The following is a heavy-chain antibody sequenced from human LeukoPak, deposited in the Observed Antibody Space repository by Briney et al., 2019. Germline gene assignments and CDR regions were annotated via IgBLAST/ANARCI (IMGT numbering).Heavy chain of an antibody. D-gene: IGHD3-3*01. CDR2: IYSGGST. V-gene: IGHV3-66*01. J-gene: IGHJ4*02. CDR3: ARDLLEWYFDY. CDR1: GLTVSSTY. Sequence: GGSLRLSCAASGLTVSSTYMSWVRQTPGKGLEWVSVIYSGGSTYYEDSVKGRFTISRDNSKNTLYLQMNSLRAEDTAVYYCARDLLEWYFDYWGQGTLVTVSS.